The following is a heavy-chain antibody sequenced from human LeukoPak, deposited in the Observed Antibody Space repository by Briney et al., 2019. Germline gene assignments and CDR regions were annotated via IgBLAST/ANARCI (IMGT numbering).Heavy chain of an antibody. Sequence: GGSLRLSCAASAFTFSTYGMHWVRQAPGKGLEWVAFIRYDGSNKYYADSVKGRFTISRDNAKNTLYLQMNSLRAEDTAVYYCARDRRLWNMDVWGTGTTVTISS. J-gene: IGHJ6*03. D-gene: IGHD4/OR15-4a*01. CDR3: ARDRRLWNMDV. CDR2: IRYDGSNK. CDR1: AFTFSTYG. V-gene: IGHV3-30*02.